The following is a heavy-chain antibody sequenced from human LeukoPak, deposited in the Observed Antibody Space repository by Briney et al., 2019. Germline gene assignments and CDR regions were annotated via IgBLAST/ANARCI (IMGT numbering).Heavy chain of an antibody. CDR2: INPNSGGT. D-gene: IGHD2-8*01. J-gene: IGHJ4*02. Sequence: GASVKVSCKASGYTFTGYYMHWVRQAPGQGLEWMGWINPNSGGTNYAQKFQGRVTMTRDTSISTAYMELSRLRSDDTAVYYCASPGYCTNGVCYDNLGYWGQGTLVTVSS. CDR1: GYTFTGYY. CDR3: ASPGYCTNGVCYDNLGY. V-gene: IGHV1-2*02.